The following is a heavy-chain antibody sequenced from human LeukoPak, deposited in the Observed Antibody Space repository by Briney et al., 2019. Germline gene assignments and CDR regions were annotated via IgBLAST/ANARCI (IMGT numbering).Heavy chain of an antibody. CDR1: GYTFTGYY. V-gene: IGHV1-2*02. J-gene: IGHJ6*03. Sequence: ASVKVSCKASGYTFTGYYMHWVRQAPGQGLEWMGWINPNSGGTNYAQKFQGRVTMTRDTSISTAYMELSRLRSDDTDVYYCARDSGLDIVVVASPIQLDVWGKGTTGTV. D-gene: IGHD2-2*02. CDR2: INPNSGGT. CDR3: ARDSGLDIVVVASPIQLDV.